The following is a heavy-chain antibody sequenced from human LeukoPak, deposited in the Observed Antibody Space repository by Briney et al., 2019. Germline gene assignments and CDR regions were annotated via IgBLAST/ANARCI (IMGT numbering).Heavy chain of an antibody. CDR1: GYTFTSYD. Sequence: ASVKVSCKASGYTFTSYDINWVRQATGQGLEWMGWMNPNSGNTGYAQKFQGRVTMTRNTSISTAYMELSSLRSEDTAVYYCARGRLTYYDFWSGPLGWFGPWGQGTLVTVSS. V-gene: IGHV1-8*01. D-gene: IGHD3-3*01. CDR3: ARGRLTYYDFWSGPLGWFGP. J-gene: IGHJ5*02. CDR2: MNPNSGNT.